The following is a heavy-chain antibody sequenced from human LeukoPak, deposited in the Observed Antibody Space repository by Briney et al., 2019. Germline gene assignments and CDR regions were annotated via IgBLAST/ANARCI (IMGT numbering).Heavy chain of an antibody. V-gene: IGHV3-23*01. CDR3: AKSRSGSANWALQIFDN. J-gene: IGHJ4*02. Sequence: GGSLRLSCAASGFISSNYAMSWVRQTPGKGLEWVSGISPSGDETNYADSVKGRFTISRDNSKNSLFVQMNSLRAEDTAVYFCAKSRSGSANWALQIFDNWGQGTLVTVSS. D-gene: IGHD1-1*01. CDR2: ISPSGDET. CDR1: GFISSNYA.